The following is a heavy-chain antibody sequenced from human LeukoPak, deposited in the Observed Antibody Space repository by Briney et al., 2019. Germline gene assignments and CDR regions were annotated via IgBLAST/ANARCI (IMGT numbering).Heavy chain of an antibody. CDR1: GFTFSSYA. CDR2: ITANGDTT. CDR3: VRDQSGSGSW. Sequence: GGSLRLSCSVSGFTFSSYAMHWVRQAPGKGLEYVSSITANGDTTYCADSLKDRFTISRDNSKNTLYLQMSSLSPEDTAVYYCVRDQSGSGSWWGQGTLVAVSS. J-gene: IGHJ1*01. V-gene: IGHV3-64D*08. D-gene: IGHD3-10*01.